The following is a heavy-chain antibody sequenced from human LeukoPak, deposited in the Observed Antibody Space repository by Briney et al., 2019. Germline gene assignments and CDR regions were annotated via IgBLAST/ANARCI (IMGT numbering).Heavy chain of an antibody. CDR1: GFTFITYS. V-gene: IGHV3-21*01. CDR2: ISSSSYI. D-gene: IGHD3-22*01. J-gene: IGHJ4*02. Sequence: GGSLRLSCAASGFTFITYSMNWVRRAPGKGLEWVSSISSSSYIYYADSVRGRFTISRDNAKNSLYLQMNSLRAEDTAVYYCARDMSYYYDSSGYAGGFDYWGQGTLVTVSS. CDR3: ARDMSYYYDSSGYAGGFDY.